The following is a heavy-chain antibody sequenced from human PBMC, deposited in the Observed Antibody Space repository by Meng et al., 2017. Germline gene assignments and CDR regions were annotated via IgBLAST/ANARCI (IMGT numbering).Heavy chain of an antibody. CDR1: GFTFSSYA. D-gene: IGHD1-26*01. CDR3: AKDRPLGSYYPYYYYYGMDV. CDR2: ISGSGGST. J-gene: IGHJ6*02. V-gene: IGHV3-23*01. Sequence: GESLKISCAASGFTFSSYAMSWVRQAPGKGLEWVSAISGSGGSTYYADSVKGRFTISRDNSKNTRYLQMNSLRAEDTAVYYCAKDRPLGSYYPYYYYYGMDVWGQGTTVTVSS.